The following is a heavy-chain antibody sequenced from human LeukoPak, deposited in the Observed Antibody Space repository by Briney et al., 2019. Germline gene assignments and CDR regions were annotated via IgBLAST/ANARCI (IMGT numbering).Heavy chain of an antibody. J-gene: IGHJ4*02. CDR2: ISGSSSTI. V-gene: IGHV3-48*04. Sequence: GGSLRLSCAASGFTFSSYAMSWVRQAPGKGLEWVSAISGSSSTIYYADSVKGRFTISRDNAKNSLYLQMNSLRAEDTAVYYCASGGYSSSWPLGYWGQGTLVTVSS. CDR1: GFTFSSYA. D-gene: IGHD6-13*01. CDR3: ASGGYSSSWPLGY.